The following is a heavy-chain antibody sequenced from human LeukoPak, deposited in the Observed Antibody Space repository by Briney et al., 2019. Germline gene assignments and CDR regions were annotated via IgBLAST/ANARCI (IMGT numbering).Heavy chain of an antibody. J-gene: IGHJ3*02. CDR1: GYSFTSYW. CDR2: IYPGDSDT. D-gene: IGHD1-26*01. V-gene: IGHV5-51*01. CDR3: ARLAHDSGSYEAHDAFDI. Sequence: GESLQISCKGSGYSFTSYWIGWVRQMPGKGLEWMGIIYPGDSDTRYSPSFQGQVTISADKSISTAYLQWSSLKASDTAMYYCARLAHDSGSYEAHDAFDIWGQGTVVTVSS.